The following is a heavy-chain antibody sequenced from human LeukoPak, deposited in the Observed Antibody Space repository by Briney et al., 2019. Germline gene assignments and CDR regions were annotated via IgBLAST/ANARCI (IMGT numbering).Heavy chain of an antibody. V-gene: IGHV3-7*01. D-gene: IGHD3-22*01. CDR3: ASSYFDSSTNAYDM. J-gene: IGHJ3*02. Sequence: GGSLRLSCATSGFTFSSYWMDWVRQAPGKGLEWVANIKQDGSEMYYVDSVKGRFTISRDNAKNSLFLQMSSLRAEDTAVYFCASSYFDSSTNAYDMWGQGTKVTVSS. CDR2: IKQDGSEM. CDR1: GFTFSSYW.